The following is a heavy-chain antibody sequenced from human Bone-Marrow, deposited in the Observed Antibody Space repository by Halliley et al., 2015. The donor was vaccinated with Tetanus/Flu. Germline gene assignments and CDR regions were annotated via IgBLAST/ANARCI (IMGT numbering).Heavy chain of an antibody. CDR1: GGSISSGDYY. J-gene: IGHJ4*02. Sequence: TLSLTCAVSGGSISSGDYYWSWIRQPPGKGLEWIGHIHNSGSTYYSQSLKSRLAMSVDTSKNQFSVTLTSVTAADTALYYCARVKDHSNSPIDYWGQGTLVTVSS. D-gene: IGHD4-4*01. CDR3: ARVKDHSNSPIDY. CDR2: IHNSGST. V-gene: IGHV4-30-4*01.